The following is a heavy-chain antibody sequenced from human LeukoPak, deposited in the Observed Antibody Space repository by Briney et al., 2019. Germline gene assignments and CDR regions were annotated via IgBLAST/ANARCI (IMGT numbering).Heavy chain of an antibody. CDR3: ARGYCSGGGCYTAEYLPH. CDR2: MRPNSGET. CDR1: GYTFTNFE. J-gene: IGHJ1*01. Sequence: ASVKVSCKSSGYTFTNFEINWVRQVAGQGLEWMGWMRPNSGETVNVQKFQGRVTMTRDISTSTAYMELTGLSSDDTAVYFCARGYCSGGGCYTAEYLPHWGQGTLVTVSS. V-gene: IGHV1-8*02. D-gene: IGHD2-15*01.